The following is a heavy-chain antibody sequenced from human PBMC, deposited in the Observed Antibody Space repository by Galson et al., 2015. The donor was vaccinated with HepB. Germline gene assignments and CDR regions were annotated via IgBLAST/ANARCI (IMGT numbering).Heavy chain of an antibody. CDR2: IYYGGSI. CDR1: GGSISSSTYQ. V-gene: IGHV4-39*01. J-gene: IGHJ6*02. Sequence: SETLSLTCTVSGGSISSSTYQWGWIRQPPGKGLEWIGSIYYGGSIDYNPSLKSRVTIAVDASKNQFSLKVSSVTAADTAVYYCARQGVAVTRTYYSGMGVWGQGTTVTVSS. CDR3: ARQGVAVTRTYYSGMGV. D-gene: IGHD6-19*01.